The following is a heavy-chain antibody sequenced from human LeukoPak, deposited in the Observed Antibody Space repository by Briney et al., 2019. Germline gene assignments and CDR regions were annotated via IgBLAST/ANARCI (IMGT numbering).Heavy chain of an antibody. V-gene: IGHV4-31*03. CDR1: GGSISSGGYY. J-gene: IGHJ2*01. CDR3: ARRAPSAGYFDL. CDR2: IYYSGST. Sequence: SQTLSLTCTVSGGSISSGGYYWSWIRQHPGKGLEWIGYIYYSGSTYYNPSLQSRVTISKDTSKNQFSLKLSSVTAAGTAVYYCARRAPSAGYFDLWGRGTLVTVSS.